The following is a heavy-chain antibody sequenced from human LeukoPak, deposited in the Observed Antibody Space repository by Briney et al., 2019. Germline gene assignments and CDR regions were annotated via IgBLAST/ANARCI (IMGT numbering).Heavy chain of an antibody. J-gene: IGHJ6*03. CDR1: GFMVNNYA. Sequence: GGSLRLSCAASGFMVNNYAMSWVRQAPGKDLEWVSTITGGGDDTYSADSVKCRFTISRDNSKNTLSLQMHSLRVEDTAVYYCAKGVRLSSNYYMDVWGKGTTVTVSS. D-gene: IGHD5/OR15-5a*01. CDR3: AKGVRLSSNYYMDV. V-gene: IGHV3-23*01. CDR2: ITGGGDDT.